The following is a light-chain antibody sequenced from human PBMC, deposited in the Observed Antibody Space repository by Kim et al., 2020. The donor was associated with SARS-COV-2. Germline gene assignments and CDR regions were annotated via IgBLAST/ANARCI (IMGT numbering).Light chain of an antibody. J-gene: IGKJ1*01. V-gene: IGKV3D-7*01. CDR1: QSVSSSY. CDR2: GAS. Sequence: EIVMTQSPATLSLSPGERATLSCRASQSVSSSYLSWYQQKPGQAPRLLIYGASTRATGIPARFSGSGSETDFTLTISSLQPEDFAVYYCQQDYSLPWTFGQGTKVDIK. CDR3: QQDYSLPWT.